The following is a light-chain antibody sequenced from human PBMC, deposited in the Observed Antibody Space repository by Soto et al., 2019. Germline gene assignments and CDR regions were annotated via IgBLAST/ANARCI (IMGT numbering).Light chain of an antibody. CDR3: SSYAGSNDLL. V-gene: IGLV2-8*01. CDR1: SSDVGGYNY. CDR2: EVT. J-gene: IGLJ3*02. Sequence: QSALTQPPSASGSAGQSVTISCTGASSDVGGYNYVSWYQQLPGKAPKLMIYEVTKRPSGVPDRFSGSKSGNTASLTVSGLRAEDEADYYCSSYAGSNDLLFGGGTKVTVL.